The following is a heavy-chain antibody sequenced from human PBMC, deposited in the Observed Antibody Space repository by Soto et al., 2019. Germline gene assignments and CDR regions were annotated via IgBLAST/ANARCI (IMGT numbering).Heavy chain of an antibody. D-gene: IGHD5-12*01. CDR3: VRDRGYTGYDLQY. Sequence: EVQLVESGGGLVQPGGSLRLSCAASGFPLSSYAMNWVRQAPGKGLEWVSYINSGSSTIYYADSAKGRFTISRDNAKNSLYLQMNSLRDEDTAVYFCVRDRGYTGYDLQYWGQGALVAVSS. CDR1: GFPLSSYA. CDR2: INSGSSTI. J-gene: IGHJ4*02. V-gene: IGHV3-48*02.